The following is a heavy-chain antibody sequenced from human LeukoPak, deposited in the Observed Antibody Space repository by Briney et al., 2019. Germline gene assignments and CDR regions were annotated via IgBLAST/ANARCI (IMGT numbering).Heavy chain of an antibody. CDR3: ARGENTSVTSDAFDI. CDR2: ICAYNGNT. D-gene: IGHD3-3*01. CDR1: GYTFTSYG. V-gene: IGHV1-18*01. Sequence: ASVKVSCTASGYTFTSYGISWVRQTPGQGLEWVGWICAYNGNTNYAQKLQGRVTMTTDTSTSTAYMELRSLRSDDTAVYYCARGENTSVTSDAFDIWGQGTMVTVSS. J-gene: IGHJ3*02.